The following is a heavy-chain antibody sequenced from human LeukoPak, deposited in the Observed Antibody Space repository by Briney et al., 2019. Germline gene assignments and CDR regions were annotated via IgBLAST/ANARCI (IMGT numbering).Heavy chain of an antibody. J-gene: IGHJ4*02. V-gene: IGHV3-30*01. Sequence: GTSLRLSCAASGFTFRHYSMHWVRQAPGKGLEWVAVVSFDGKIEYYADSVKGRFSISRDNSNSTLYLQMDSLRPDDTGLYYCVRARVTRGLGYWGQGTPVTVS. CDR1: GFTFRHYS. CDR3: VRARVTRGLGY. CDR2: VSFDGKIE. D-gene: IGHD3-16*01.